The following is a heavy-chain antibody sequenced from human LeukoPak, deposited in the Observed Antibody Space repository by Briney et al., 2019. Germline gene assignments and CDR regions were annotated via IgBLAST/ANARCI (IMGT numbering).Heavy chain of an antibody. Sequence: SETLSLTCTVSGESINDYNWSWLPHTPGERLEWIGFVAYSGNSNYNPSLESRVTISIDTSKNQFSLKLKSVTAADTAIYYCARVVRGAVTFNRFDPWGQGTLVTVSS. D-gene: IGHD3-10*02. CDR2: VAYSGNS. CDR1: GESINDYN. CDR3: ARVVRGAVTFNRFDP. J-gene: IGHJ5*02. V-gene: IGHV4-59*01.